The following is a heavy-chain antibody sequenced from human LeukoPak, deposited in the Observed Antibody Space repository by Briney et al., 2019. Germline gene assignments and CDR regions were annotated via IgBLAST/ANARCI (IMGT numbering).Heavy chain of an antibody. D-gene: IGHD3-16*02. V-gene: IGHV4-30-2*01. CDR3: ARTVAVWGSYRSRYFDY. Sequence: PSETLSLTCAVSGGSISSGGYSWGWIRQPPGKGLEWIGYIYHSGSTYYNPSLKSRVTISVDRSKNQFSLKLSSVTAADTAVYYCARTVAVWGSYRSRYFDYWGQGTLVTVSS. CDR2: IYHSGST. CDR1: GGSISSGGYS. J-gene: IGHJ4*02.